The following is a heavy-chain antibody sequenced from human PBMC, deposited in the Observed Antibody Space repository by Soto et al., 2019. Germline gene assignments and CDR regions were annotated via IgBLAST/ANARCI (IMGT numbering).Heavy chain of an antibody. CDR1: GGSMSGYY. D-gene: IGHD6-19*01. V-gene: IGHV4-59*08. Sequence: SETLSLTCTVSGGSMSGYYWSWIRLPPGKPMEWIGYVHDSWGAAYNPSLRSRVAISLDTSKSQFSLSLTSVSATDTAMYYCARFFGSGFDYWGQGTLVTVSS. J-gene: IGHJ4*02. CDR2: VHDSWGA. CDR3: ARFFGSGFDY.